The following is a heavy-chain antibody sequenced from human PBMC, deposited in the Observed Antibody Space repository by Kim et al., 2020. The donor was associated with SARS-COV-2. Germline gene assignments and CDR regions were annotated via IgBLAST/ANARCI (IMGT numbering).Heavy chain of an antibody. D-gene: IGHD6-19*01. CDR2: ISSSGSTI. CDR3: ARARQFENLAVALIQVVSDP. Sequence: GGSLRLSCAASGFTFSSYEMNWVRQAPGKGLEWVSYISSSGSTIYYADSVKGRFTISRDNAKNSLYLQMNSLRAEDTAVYYCARARQFENLAVALIQVVSDPWGQGTLVTVSS. J-gene: IGHJ5*02. V-gene: IGHV3-48*03. CDR1: GFTFSSYE.